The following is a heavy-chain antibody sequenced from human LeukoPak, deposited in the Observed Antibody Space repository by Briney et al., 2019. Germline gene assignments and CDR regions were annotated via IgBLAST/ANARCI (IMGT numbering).Heavy chain of an antibody. V-gene: IGHV3-30*02. D-gene: IGHD5-12*01. CDR2: IRYDGSNK. J-gene: IGHJ4*02. Sequence: PGGSLRLSCAASGFTFSSYGMHWVRQAPGKGLEWVAFIRYDGSNKYYADSVKGRFTISRDNSKNTLYLQMNSLRAEDTAVYYCAKVAGNGYDFFYYFDYWGQGTLVTVSS. CDR3: AKVAGNGYDFFYYFDY. CDR1: GFTFSSYG.